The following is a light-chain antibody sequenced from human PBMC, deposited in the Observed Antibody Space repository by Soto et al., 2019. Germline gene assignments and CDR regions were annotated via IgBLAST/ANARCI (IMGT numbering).Light chain of an antibody. CDR2: QDS. Sequence: SYELIQPPSVSMSPGQTARITCSGDALPRQYAYWYQQKAGQAPILLIYQDSARPSGIPERFSGSSSGTTVTLTISGVQAEDEADYYCQSADSSGNYVFGSGTKLTVL. J-gene: IGLJ1*01. V-gene: IGLV3-25*03. CDR3: QSADSSGNYV. CDR1: ALPRQY.